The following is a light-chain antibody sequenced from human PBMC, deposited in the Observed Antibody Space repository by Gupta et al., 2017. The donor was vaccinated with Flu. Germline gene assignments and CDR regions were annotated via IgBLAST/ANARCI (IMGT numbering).Light chain of an antibody. V-gene: IGKV2-30*02. CDR3: MQGSQWPYT. Sequence: DVVMTQSPLSLPVTLGQPDSIPYRSSESIILSGGSTYLNWFQQRPGESPRRLIYKVSNRDSGVPDRFSGSWSGTDFTLKISRVEPEDVGVYYCMQGSQWPYTFGHGTKLEIK. CDR2: KVS. CDR1: ESIILSGGSTY. J-gene: IGKJ2*01.